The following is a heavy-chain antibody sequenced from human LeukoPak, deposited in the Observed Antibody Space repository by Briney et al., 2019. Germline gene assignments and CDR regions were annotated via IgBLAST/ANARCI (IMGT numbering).Heavy chain of an antibody. CDR2: INPSGGST. CDR1: GYTFTSYY. CDR3: AREWRDGYNSTRGGLLLFDY. V-gene: IGHV1-46*01. Sequence: ASVKVSCKASGYTFTSYYMHWVRQAPGQGLEWMGIINPSGGSTSYAQKFQGRVTMTRDTSTSTVYMELSSLRSEDTAVYYCAREWRDGYNSTRGGLLLFDYRGQGTLVTVSS. D-gene: IGHD5-24*01. J-gene: IGHJ4*02.